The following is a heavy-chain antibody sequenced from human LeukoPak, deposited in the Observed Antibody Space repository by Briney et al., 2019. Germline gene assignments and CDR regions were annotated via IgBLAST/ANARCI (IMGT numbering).Heavy chain of an antibody. D-gene: IGHD1-1*01. J-gene: IGHJ4*02. Sequence: GASVKVSCKASGYTFTGYYMHWVRQAPGQGLEWMGWINPNSGGTNYAQKFQGRVTMTRDTSISTAYMELSRLRSDGTAVYYCARASRTGTTRTPPLDYWGQGALVTVSS. CDR3: ARASRTGTTRTPPLDY. V-gene: IGHV1-2*02. CDR2: INPNSGGT. CDR1: GYTFTGYY.